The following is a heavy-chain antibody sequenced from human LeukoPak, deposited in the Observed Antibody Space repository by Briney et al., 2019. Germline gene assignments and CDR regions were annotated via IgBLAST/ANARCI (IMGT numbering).Heavy chain of an antibody. Sequence: SETLSLTCTVSGGSISSHYRSWIRQPPGKGLEWIGYIYYRGSTNYNPSLKSRVTISVDTSKNQFSLKLSSVTAADTAVYYCAREVDYYDSSGPDHAFDIWGQGTMVTVSS. J-gene: IGHJ3*02. D-gene: IGHD3-22*01. CDR2: IYYRGST. CDR3: AREVDYYDSSGPDHAFDI. CDR1: GGSISSHY. V-gene: IGHV4-59*11.